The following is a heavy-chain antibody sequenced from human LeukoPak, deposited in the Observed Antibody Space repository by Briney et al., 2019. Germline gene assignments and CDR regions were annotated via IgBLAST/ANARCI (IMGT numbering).Heavy chain of an antibody. CDR2: ISSSGSTM. J-gene: IGHJ4*02. V-gene: IGHV3-48*03. D-gene: IGHD3-3*01. CDR3: ARAADFWSGYYGY. Sequence: GGSLRLSCAASGFTFSSYEMNWVSQAPGKGREWGSYISSSGSTMFYAESVKGRFTISRDNAKNTLCLQMNSLRAEDTAVYYCARAADFWSGYYGYWGQGTLVTVSS. CDR1: GFTFSSYE.